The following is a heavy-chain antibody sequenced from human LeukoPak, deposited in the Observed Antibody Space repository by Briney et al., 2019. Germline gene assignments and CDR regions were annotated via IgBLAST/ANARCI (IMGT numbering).Heavy chain of an antibody. V-gene: IGHV3-33*01. J-gene: IGHJ6*03. Sequence: PGRSLRLSCAASGFTFSSYGMHWVRQAPGKGLEWVAVIWYDGSNKYYADSVKGRFTISRDNSKNTLYLQMNSLRAEDTAVYYCARAFMVLRFLWPYYYMDVWGKGTTVTVSS. D-gene: IGHD3-3*01. CDR1: GFTFSSYG. CDR3: ARAFMVLRFLWPYYYMDV. CDR2: IWYDGSNK.